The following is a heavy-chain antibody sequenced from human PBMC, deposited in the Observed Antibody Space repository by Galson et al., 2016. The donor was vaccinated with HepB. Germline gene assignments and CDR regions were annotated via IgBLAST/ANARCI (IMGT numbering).Heavy chain of an antibody. V-gene: IGHV2-70*11. Sequence: PALVTPTQTLTLTCTFSGFSLSTSGMCVSWIRQPPGKALEWLARIDWDDDKYYSTSLKTRLTISKDASKNQVVLTMTNVDPVDTATYYCARIRGHAPDFYDMSGYYFDYGGQGTLVTVSS. CDR3: ARIRGHAPDFYDMSGYYFDY. J-gene: IGHJ4*02. CDR1: GFSLSTSGMC. D-gene: IGHD3-22*01. CDR2: IDWDDDK.